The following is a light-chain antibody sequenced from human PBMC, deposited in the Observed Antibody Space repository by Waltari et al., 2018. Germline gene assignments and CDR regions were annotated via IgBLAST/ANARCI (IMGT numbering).Light chain of an antibody. CDR1: SSDVGSYNL. CDR3: CSYAGSSTFYV. Sequence: QSALTQPASVSGSPGQSITISCTGTSSDVGSYNLVSWYQQHPGKAPKLMIYEVGKRPSGVSKRFSGSKSGNTASLTISGLQAEDEADYYCCSYAGSSTFYVFGTGTKVTVL. V-gene: IGLV2-23*02. CDR2: EVG. J-gene: IGLJ1*01.